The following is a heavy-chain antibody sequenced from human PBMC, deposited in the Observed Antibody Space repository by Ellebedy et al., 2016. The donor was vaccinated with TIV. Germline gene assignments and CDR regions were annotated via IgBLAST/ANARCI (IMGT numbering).Heavy chain of an antibody. CDR2: INRGSSVI. CDR1: GFMFNTYN. D-gene: IGHD3-16*01. V-gene: IGHV3-21*05. J-gene: IGHJ4*02. CDR3: AKDLSWWSANDY. Sequence: PSETLSLTCAASGFMFNTYNMDWVRHAPGKGLEWVSYINRGSSVIYYAHFVEGRFTISRDRSKSTLHLEMSRLRVEDTAVYYCAKDLSWWSANDYWGQGTLVTVSS.